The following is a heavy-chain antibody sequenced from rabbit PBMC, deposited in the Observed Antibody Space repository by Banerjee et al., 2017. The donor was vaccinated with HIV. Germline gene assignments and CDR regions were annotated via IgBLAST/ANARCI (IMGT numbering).Heavy chain of an antibody. Sequence: EESGGDLVKPEGSLTLTCTASGFSFSSSYWACWVRQAPGKGLEWIGCIYADSSGSTYYANWAKGRFTISKTSSTTVTLQMTSLTAADTATYFCARAGSTYHELNLWGPGTLVTVS. V-gene: IGHV1S45*01. D-gene: IGHD8-1*01. CDR1: GFSFSSSYW. CDR3: ARAGSTYHELNL. CDR2: IYADSSGST. J-gene: IGHJ4*01.